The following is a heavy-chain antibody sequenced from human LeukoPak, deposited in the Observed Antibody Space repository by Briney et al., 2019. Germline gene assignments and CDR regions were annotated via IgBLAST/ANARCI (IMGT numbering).Heavy chain of an antibody. CDR2: IYHSGST. V-gene: IGHV4-38-2*02. CDR1: GYSISSGYY. J-gene: IGHJ5*02. Sequence: SETLSLTCTVSGYSISSGYYWGWIRQPPGKGLEWIGSIYHSGSTNYNPSLKSRVTISVDTSKNQFSLKLSSVTAADTAVYYCARGRGYCSGGSCYYNWFDPWGQGTLVTVSS. CDR3: ARGRGYCSGGSCYYNWFDP. D-gene: IGHD2-15*01.